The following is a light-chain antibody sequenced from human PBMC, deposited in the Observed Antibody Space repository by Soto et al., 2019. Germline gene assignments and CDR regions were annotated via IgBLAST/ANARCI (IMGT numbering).Light chain of an antibody. CDR1: SSDIGGFNH. CDR2: DVT. Sequence: QSALTQPASVSGSPGQSVTISCTGTSSDIGGFNHVSWYQSHPGKAPKLMISDVTNRPSGISDRFSGSKSGNTASLTISGLQAEDEADYHCSSFSKSSTLVVFGGGTKVTVL. CDR3: SSFSKSSTLVV. J-gene: IGLJ2*01. V-gene: IGLV2-14*03.